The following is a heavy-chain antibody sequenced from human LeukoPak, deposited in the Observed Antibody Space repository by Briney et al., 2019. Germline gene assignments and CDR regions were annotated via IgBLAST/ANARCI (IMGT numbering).Heavy chain of an antibody. CDR3: ASVVVPAATFYYYYGMDV. CDR2: INPSGGST. J-gene: IGHJ6*02. V-gene: IGHV1-46*01. D-gene: IGHD2-2*01. Sequence: ASVKVSCKASGYTFTSYYMHWVRQAPGQGLEWMGIINPSGGSTSYAQKFQGRVTMTRDTSTSTVYMELSSLRSEDTAVYYCASVVVPAATFYYYYGMDVWGQGTTVTVSS. CDR1: GYTFTSYY.